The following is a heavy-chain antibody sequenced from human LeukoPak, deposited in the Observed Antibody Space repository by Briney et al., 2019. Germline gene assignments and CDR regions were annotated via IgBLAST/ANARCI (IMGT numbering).Heavy chain of an antibody. CDR2: ISGSGTGT. V-gene: IGHV3-23*01. Sequence: GGSLRLSCAASGFTFSSSAMSWVRQAPGKGLYWVSAISGSGTGTYYADSVEGRFTISRDNSKNTLYLQMNSQRAEDTAVYYCAKEGGTGTRFDYWGQGTLVTVSS. J-gene: IGHJ4*02. D-gene: IGHD1-7*01. CDR3: AKEGGTGTRFDY. CDR1: GFTFSSSA.